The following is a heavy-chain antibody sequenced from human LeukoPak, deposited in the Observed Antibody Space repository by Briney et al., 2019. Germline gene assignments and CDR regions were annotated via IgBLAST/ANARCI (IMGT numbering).Heavy chain of an antibody. CDR1: GFIFSNYG. V-gene: IGHV3-33*01. CDR3: ARDLWCGADCYGTFDI. Sequence: PWGSLRLSCAASGFIFSNYGMHWVRQAPGKGLEWVALTWYDESNKYYAASVKGRFTISRDNSKKTLYLQMNSLRAEDTAVYYCARDLWCGADCYGTFDIWGQGTMVSVSS. D-gene: IGHD2-21*02. J-gene: IGHJ3*02. CDR2: TWYDESNK.